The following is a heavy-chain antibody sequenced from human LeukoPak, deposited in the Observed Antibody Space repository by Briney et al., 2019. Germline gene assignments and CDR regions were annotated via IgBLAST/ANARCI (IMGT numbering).Heavy chain of an antibody. CDR2: ISYDGSNK. Sequence: GRSLRLSCAASGFTFSSYGMHWVRQAPGKGLEWVAVISYDGSNKYYADSVKGRFTISRDNSKNTLYLQMNSLRAEDTAVYYCAREVNELPKGPISGSRRWFDPWGQGTLVTVSS. CDR3: AREVNELPKGPISGSRRWFDP. CDR1: GFTFSSYG. D-gene: IGHD3-3*02. V-gene: IGHV3-30*03. J-gene: IGHJ5*02.